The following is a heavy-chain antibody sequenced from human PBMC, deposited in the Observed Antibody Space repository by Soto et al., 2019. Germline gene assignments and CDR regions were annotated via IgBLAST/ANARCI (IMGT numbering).Heavy chain of an antibody. CDR2: INPKSGVT. J-gene: IGHJ4*02. D-gene: IGHD4-17*01. CDR3: ARDMAYGDFLPALF. Sequence: QGQLVQSGAEVKKPGASVKVSCKASGYTFTGYYIHWVRQAHGQGHEWMGWINPKSGVTNYAQKFQGRVTMITDTSISTAYMELSRLRSDDTAVYYCARDMAYGDFLPALFWGQGTLVTVSS. CDR1: GYTFTGYY. V-gene: IGHV1-2*02.